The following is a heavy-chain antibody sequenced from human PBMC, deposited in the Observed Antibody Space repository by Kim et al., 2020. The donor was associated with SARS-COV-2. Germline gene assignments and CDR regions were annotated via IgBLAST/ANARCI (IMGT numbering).Heavy chain of an antibody. D-gene: IGHD5-12*01. CDR2: IIPIFGTA. V-gene: IGHV1-69*13. Sequence: SVKVSCKASGGTFSSYAISWVRQAPGQGLEWMGGIIPIFGTANYAQKFQGRVTITADESTSTAYMELSSLRSEDTAVYYCAREAGYLDGYKPNRWFDPWGQGTLVTVSS. CDR1: GGTFSSYA. CDR3: AREAGYLDGYKPNRWFDP. J-gene: IGHJ5*02.